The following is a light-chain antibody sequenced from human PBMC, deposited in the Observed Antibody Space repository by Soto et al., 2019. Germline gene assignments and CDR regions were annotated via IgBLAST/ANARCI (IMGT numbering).Light chain of an antibody. Sequence: QPVLTQPPSASGTPGQRVTISCSGSSCNIGSNTVNWYQQLPGTAPKLLIYSNNQRPSGVPDRFSGSKSGTSASLAISGLQSEDEADSYCAAWDDSLNGVVFGGGTKLTVL. V-gene: IGLV1-44*01. CDR3: AAWDDSLNGVV. J-gene: IGLJ2*01. CDR1: SCNIGSNT. CDR2: SNN.